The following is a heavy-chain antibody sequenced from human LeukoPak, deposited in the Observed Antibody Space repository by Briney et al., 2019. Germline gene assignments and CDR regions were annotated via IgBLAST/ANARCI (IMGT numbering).Heavy chain of an antibody. J-gene: IGHJ4*02. D-gene: IGHD1-26*01. CDR2: MSPNSGNT. CDR3: ARVSGGSYHFDY. Sequence: GASVKVSCKASGYTFTSYDINWVRQATGQGLEWMGWMSPNSGNTGYAQKFQGRVTMTRNTSISTAYMELSSLRSEDTAVYYCARVSGGSYHFDYWGQGTLVTVSS. CDR1: GYTFTSYD. V-gene: IGHV1-8*01.